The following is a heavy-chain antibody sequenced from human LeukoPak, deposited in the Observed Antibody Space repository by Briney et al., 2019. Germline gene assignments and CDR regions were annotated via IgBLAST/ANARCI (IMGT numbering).Heavy chain of an antibody. CDR2: INPKSGGT. J-gene: IGHJ4*02. Sequence: ASVKVSCKASGYTFTGYYMHWVRQAPGQGLEWVGRINPKSGGTDDAQKFQGRVTMTRDTSINTAYMELSSLRSDDTAVYYCARVEYVSGYSHVYWGQGTLVTVSS. D-gene: IGHD3-22*01. CDR3: ARVEYVSGYSHVY. CDR1: GYTFTGYY. V-gene: IGHV1-2*06.